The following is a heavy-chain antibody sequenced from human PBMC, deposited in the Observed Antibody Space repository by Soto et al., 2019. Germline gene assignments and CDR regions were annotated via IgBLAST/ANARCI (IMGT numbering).Heavy chain of an antibody. Sequence: SGGSLRLSCAASGFTFYTYGMHWVRQAPGKGLEWVAVISYDGRNPYYADSVRGRFTISRDNSKNTLYLQMNSLRPEDTAIYYCAKEASVTKFDYWGRGTPVTVSS. CDR1: GFTFYTYG. V-gene: IGHV3-30*18. CDR3: AKEASVTKFDY. J-gene: IGHJ4*01. CDR2: ISYDGRNP. D-gene: IGHD4-4*01.